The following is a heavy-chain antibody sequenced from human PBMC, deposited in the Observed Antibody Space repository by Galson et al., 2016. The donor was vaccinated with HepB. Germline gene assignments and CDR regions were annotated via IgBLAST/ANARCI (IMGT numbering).Heavy chain of an antibody. J-gene: IGHJ5*02. Sequence: ETLSLTCTVSGTSITGYYCSWIRQAPGKGLERIGHTHYRESNDCNPSLKSRVIMSDDTSQNQFPLALCSVTAADTAVYYCASWVTMVRGATHCCDPWGQGTLVTVSS. CDR1: GTSITGYY. V-gene: IGHV4-59*08. D-gene: IGHD3-10*01. CDR2: THYRESN. CDR3: ASWVTMVRGATHCCDP.